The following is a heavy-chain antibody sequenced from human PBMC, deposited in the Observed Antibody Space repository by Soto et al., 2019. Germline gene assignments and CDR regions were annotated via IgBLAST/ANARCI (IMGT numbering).Heavy chain of an antibody. CDR3: ALALNYDYVWGSYRF. CDR2: VIPTFGTA. V-gene: IGHV1-69*01. J-gene: IGHJ4*02. D-gene: IGHD3-16*02. Sequence: QVQLVQSGAEVKKPGSSVKVSCKASGGTFSSYAISWVRQAPGQGLEWMGGVIPTFGTANYAQKFQGRVTITADESTSTAYMELSSLRSEDTAVYYCALALNYDYVWGSYRFWGQGTLVTVSS. CDR1: GGTFSSYA.